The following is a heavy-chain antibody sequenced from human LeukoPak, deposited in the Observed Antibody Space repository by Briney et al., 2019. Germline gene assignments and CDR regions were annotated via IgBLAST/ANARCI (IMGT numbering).Heavy chain of an antibody. CDR3: AKDRGAAAAQLYYFDY. Sequence: PGRSLRLSCAASGFTFDDYAMHWVRQAPGKGLEWVSCISWNSGSIGYADSVKGRFTISRDNAKNSLYLQMNSLRAEDTALYYCAKDRGAAAAQLYYFDYWGQGTLVTVSS. D-gene: IGHD6-25*01. J-gene: IGHJ4*02. CDR1: GFTFDDYA. CDR2: ISWNSGSI. V-gene: IGHV3-9*01.